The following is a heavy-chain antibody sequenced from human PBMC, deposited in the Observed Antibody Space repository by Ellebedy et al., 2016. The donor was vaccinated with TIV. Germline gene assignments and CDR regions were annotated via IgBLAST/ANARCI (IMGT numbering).Heavy chain of an antibody. CDR2: ISGRGTVT. CDR3: ARAGYYGIDV. V-gene: IGHV3-11*01. CDR1: KFTFGDFY. Sequence: PGGSLRLSCVASKFTFGDFYMSWIRQAPGKGLEWVAYISGRGTVTYYADAVKGRFTVSRENANNSLSLQMSSLRAEDSAIYYCARAGYYGIDVWGQGTTVTVSS. D-gene: IGHD2-15*01. J-gene: IGHJ6*02.